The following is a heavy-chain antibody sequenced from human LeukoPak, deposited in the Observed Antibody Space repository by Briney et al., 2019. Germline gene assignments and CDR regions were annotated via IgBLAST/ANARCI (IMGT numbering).Heavy chain of an antibody. J-gene: IGHJ4*02. CDR3: ARDGSYCTNGVCYGDFDY. Sequence: GASVKVSCKASGYTFTGYYMHWVRQAPGQGLEWMGWINPNSGGTNYAQKFQGRVTMTRDTSVSTAYMELSRLRSDDTAVYYCARDGSYCTNGVCYGDFDYWGQGTLVTVSS. CDR1: GYTFTGYY. CDR2: INPNSGGT. D-gene: IGHD2-8*01. V-gene: IGHV1-2*02.